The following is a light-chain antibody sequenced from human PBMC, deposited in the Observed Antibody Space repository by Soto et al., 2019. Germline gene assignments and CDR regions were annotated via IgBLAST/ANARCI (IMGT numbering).Light chain of an antibody. CDR1: QTVSSY. CDR2: DAS. CDR3: QQRYNWLT. V-gene: IGKV3-11*01. J-gene: IGKJ5*01. Sequence: EIVLTQSPATLSLSPGERATLSCRASQTVSSYLAWYQQKPGQAPRLLIYDASNRATGIPARFSGSGSGTDFPLTISSLEPEDFAVYYCQQRYNWLTFGQGTRLEIK.